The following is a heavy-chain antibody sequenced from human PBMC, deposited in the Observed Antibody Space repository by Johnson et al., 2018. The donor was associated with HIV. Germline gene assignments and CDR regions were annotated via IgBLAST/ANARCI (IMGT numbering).Heavy chain of an antibody. J-gene: IGHJ3*02. CDR2: ISNDGSNK. V-gene: IGHV3-30*04. CDR3: ARDETQRRYALTAFDI. Sequence: QVQLVESGGGVVQPGTSLRLSCAASGLTFSSFAMHWVRQAPGKGPEWVAVISNDGSNKYYADSVKGRFTISRDNSKNTLYLQMNSLRAEDTAFYYCARDETQRRYALTAFDIWGQGTLVTVSS. D-gene: IGHD6-25*01. CDR1: GLTFSSFA.